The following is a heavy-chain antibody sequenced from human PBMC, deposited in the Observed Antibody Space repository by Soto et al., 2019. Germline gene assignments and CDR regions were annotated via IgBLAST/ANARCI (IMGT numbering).Heavy chain of an antibody. CDR3: AKGSVVVAAKFDS. Sequence: GGSLRLSCAASGFTFNNYAMSWVRQAPGKGLEWVSAISSSGYSTYYADSVKGRFTLSRDNSKNTVYLQMNNLRAEDTAVYYCAKGSVVVAAKFDSRGQGTLVTVSS. D-gene: IGHD2-21*02. J-gene: IGHJ4*02. V-gene: IGHV3-23*01. CDR2: ISSSGYST. CDR1: GFTFNNYA.